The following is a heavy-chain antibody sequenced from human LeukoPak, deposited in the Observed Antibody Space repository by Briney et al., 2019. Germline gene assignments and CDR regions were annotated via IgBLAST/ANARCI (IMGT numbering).Heavy chain of an antibody. V-gene: IGHV4-4*02. D-gene: IGHD6-13*01. CDR1: GFTFSSYSM. J-gene: IGHJ4*02. CDR3: ARESSAGTFDY. CDR2: IYHSGST. Sequence: GSLRLSCAASGFTFSSYSMNWVRQAPGKGLEWIGEIYHSGSTNYNPSLKSRVTISVDKSKNQFSLKLSSVTAADTAVYYCARESSAGTFDYWGQGTLVTVSS.